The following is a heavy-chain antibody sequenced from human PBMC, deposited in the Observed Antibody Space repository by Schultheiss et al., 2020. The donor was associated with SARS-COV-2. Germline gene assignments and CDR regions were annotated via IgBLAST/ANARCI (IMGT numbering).Heavy chain of an antibody. J-gene: IGHJ4*02. CDR3: ATVIRAGYYGSGSGAFDY. D-gene: IGHD3-10*01. CDR2: FDPEDGET. Sequence: ASVKVSCKVSGYTLTELSMHWVRQAPGKGLEWMGGFDPEDGETIYAQKFQGRVTMTEDTSTDTAYMELSSLRSEDTAVYYCATVIRAGYYGSGSGAFDYWGQGTLGTVSS. CDR1: GYTLTELS. V-gene: IGHV1-24*01.